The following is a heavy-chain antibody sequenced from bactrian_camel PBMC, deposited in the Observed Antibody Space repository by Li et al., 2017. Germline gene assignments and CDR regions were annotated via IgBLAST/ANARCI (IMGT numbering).Heavy chain of an antibody. CDR1: GFDFGRYA. J-gene: IGHJ7*01. D-gene: IGHD1*01. V-gene: IGHV3S42*01. CDR2: INSEGSTH. Sequence: VQLVESGGGLVQPGGSLRLSCAAPGFDFGRYAMSWVRQAEGKGLVWLGTINSEGSTHYRDVDNVKGRFIISKDRAQATLYLQMNNLTSEDTAMYYCATGERSLIGEPCKNAQMTRPMDYWGKGTQVTVS.